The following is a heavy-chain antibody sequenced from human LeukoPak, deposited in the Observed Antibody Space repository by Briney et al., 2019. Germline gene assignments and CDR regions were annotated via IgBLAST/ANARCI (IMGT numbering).Heavy chain of an antibody. CDR2: IRYDGSNK. CDR1: GFTFSSYG. D-gene: IGHD3-3*01. V-gene: IGHV3-30*02. Sequence: GGSLRLSCAASGFTFSSYGMHWVRQAPGKGLEWVAFIRYDGSNKYYADSVKGRFTISRDNAKNSLYLQMNSLRAEDTAVYYCARGYDFWSGRYYFDYWGQGTLVAVSS. J-gene: IGHJ4*02. CDR3: ARGYDFWSGRYYFDY.